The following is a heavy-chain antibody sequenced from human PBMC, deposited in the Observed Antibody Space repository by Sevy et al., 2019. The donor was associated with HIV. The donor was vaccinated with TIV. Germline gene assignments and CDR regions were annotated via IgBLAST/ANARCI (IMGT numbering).Heavy chain of an antibody. CDR2: ISGSGGST. Sequence: GGSLRLSCAASGFTFSSYAMSWVRQAPGKGLEWVSAISGSGGSTYYADSVKGRFTISRDNSKNTLYLQMNSLRGEDTAVYFCAKDADRSGYTNDAHFDYWGQGTLVTVSS. D-gene: IGHD3-22*01. V-gene: IGHV3-23*01. CDR1: GFTFSSYA. J-gene: IGHJ4*02. CDR3: AKDADRSGYTNDAHFDY.